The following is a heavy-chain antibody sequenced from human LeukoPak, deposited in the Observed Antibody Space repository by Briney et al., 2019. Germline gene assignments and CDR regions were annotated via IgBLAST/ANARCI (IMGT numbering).Heavy chain of an antibody. J-gene: IGHJ4*02. D-gene: IGHD2-15*01. Sequence: PGGSLRLSCAASAFTFSSYGMHWVRQAPGKGLEWVSGLDNNGDNTYYADSVKGRFTISRDNSKNTLYLQMNSLRAEDTAVYYCARGGHCSGVGCSPTLFAYWGQGTLVTVSS. CDR2: LDNNGDNT. V-gene: IGHV3-NL1*01. CDR1: AFTFSSYG. CDR3: ARGGHCSGVGCSPTLFAY.